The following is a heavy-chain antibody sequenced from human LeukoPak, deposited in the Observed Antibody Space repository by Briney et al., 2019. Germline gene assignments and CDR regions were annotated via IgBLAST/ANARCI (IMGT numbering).Heavy chain of an antibody. Sequence: AASVTVSCKASGGTFSSYAISWVRQAPGRGLEWMGRIIPILGIANYAQQFQGRVTITADKSTSTAYMELSSLRSEDTAVYYCARDSGYNLEWACFDYSGQGTLVTVSS. CDR3: ARDSGYNLEWACFDY. CDR1: GGTFSSYA. J-gene: IGHJ4*02. D-gene: IGHD5-24*01. CDR2: IIPILGIA. V-gene: IGHV1-69*04.